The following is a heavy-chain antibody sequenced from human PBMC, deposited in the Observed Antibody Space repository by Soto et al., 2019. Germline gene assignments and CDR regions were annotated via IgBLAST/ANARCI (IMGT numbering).Heavy chain of an antibody. CDR1: GGSISSYY. J-gene: IGHJ3*02. V-gene: IGHV4-59*01. Sequence: SETLSLTCTVSGGSISSYYWSWIRQPPGKGLEWIGYIYYSGSTNYNPSLKSRVTILVDTSKNQFSLKLSSVTAADTAVYYCARDGDGYNYDAFDIWGQGTMVTVSS. D-gene: IGHD5-12*01. CDR3: ARDGDGYNYDAFDI. CDR2: IYYSGST.